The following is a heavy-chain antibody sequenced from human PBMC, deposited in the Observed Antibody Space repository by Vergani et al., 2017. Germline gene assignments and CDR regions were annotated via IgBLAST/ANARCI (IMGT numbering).Heavy chain of an antibody. V-gene: IGHV3-73*01. CDR3: TRQALNSYDSSGYLDDAFDI. D-gene: IGHD3-22*01. CDR1: GFTFSDFS. Sequence: VQLVESGGGLVKPGGSLRLSCAASGFTFSDFSMSWVRQASGKGLEWVGRIRSKANSYATAYAASVKGRFTISRDDSKNTAYLQMNSLKTEDTSVYYCTRQALNSYDSSGYLDDAFDIWGQGTMVTVSS. CDR2: IRSKANSYAT. J-gene: IGHJ3*02.